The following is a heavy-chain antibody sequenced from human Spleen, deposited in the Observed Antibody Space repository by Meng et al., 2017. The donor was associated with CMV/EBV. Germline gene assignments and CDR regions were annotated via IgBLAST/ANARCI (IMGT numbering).Heavy chain of an antibody. CDR2: ISSRGSYM. J-gene: IGHJ4*02. CDR3: AREIPIAAAGFDY. CDR1: GFTFRTYT. D-gene: IGHD6-13*01. V-gene: IGHV3-21*01. Sequence: VASGFTFRTYTMNWVRQAPGKGLEWVSSISSRGSYMYYGDSSKGRFTISRDNAKSSLFLQINSLGADDTAVYYCAREIPIAAAGFDYWGQGTLVTVSS.